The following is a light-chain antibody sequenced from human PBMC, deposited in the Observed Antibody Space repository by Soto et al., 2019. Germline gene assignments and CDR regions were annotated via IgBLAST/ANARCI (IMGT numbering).Light chain of an antibody. Sequence: QSALTQPASVSGSPGQSITISCTGTSSDVGGYNYFSWYQQHPGKAPKLMIYDVSNRPSGVSNRFSGSKSGNTVSLTISGLQAEEEADYYCSSYTSSSTVVFGGGTKLTL. CDR3: SSYTSSSTVV. CDR2: DVS. V-gene: IGLV2-14*01. J-gene: IGLJ2*01. CDR1: SSDVGGYNY.